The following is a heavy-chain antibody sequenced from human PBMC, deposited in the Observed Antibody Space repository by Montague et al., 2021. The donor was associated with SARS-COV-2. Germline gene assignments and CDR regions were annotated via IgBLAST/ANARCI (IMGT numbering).Heavy chain of an antibody. CDR2: IYYSGNT. D-gene: IGHD6-13*01. Sequence: SETLSLTCTVSGGSISSSSYFWGWIRQPPGKGLEWIGSIYYSGNTYYNPSLKSRVTISVDTSKNQFSLKLSSVTAADTAVYYCARAFIAAAGTTSFDDWGQGTLVTVSS. CDR1: GGSISSSSYF. J-gene: IGHJ4*02. V-gene: IGHV4-39*01. CDR3: ARAFIAAAGTTSFDD.